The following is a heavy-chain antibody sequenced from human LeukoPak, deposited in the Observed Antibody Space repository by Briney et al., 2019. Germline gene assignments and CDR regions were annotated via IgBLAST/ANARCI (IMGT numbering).Heavy chain of an antibody. V-gene: IGHV3-7*01. Sequence: GGSLRLSCAASGFSFSTHLLSWVRLAPGKGPEWVANIKYDGSEKYYVDSVKGRFTISRDNAKNSLYLHMNSLRAEDTAVYYCASGFLDDFWSGHFWGQGTLVTVSS. J-gene: IGHJ4*02. D-gene: IGHD3-3*01. CDR2: IKYDGSEK. CDR3: ASGFLDDFWSGHF. CDR1: GFSFSTHL.